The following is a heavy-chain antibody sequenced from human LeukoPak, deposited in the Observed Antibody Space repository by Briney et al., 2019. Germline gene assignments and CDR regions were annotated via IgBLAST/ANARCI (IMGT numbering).Heavy chain of an antibody. V-gene: IGHV5-51*01. CDR3: ARCILRGNYYYYGMDV. CDR2: IYPGDSDT. Sequence: GESLKISCKGSGYSFTSYWIGWVRQMPGKGLEWMGIIYPGDSDTRYSPSFQGQVTISADKSISTAYLQWSSLKASDTAMYYCARCILRGNYYYYGMDVWGQGTTVTVSS. CDR1: GYSFTSYW. J-gene: IGHJ6*02. D-gene: IGHD2-21*01.